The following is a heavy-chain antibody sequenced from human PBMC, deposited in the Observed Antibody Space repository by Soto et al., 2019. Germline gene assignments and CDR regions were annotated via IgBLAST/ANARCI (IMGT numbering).Heavy chain of an antibody. CDR2: VNVHNHIT. D-gene: IGHD1-26*01. Sequence: DQLVQSGAEVKKPGASVKVSCKGSGYSFDSFGISWVRQAPGQGLEWMGRVNVHNHITKYAQKFQGRVTMTTDTSTSTVYMEMRSLRSDDTAVYYCARDSRVGANSDACDVWGQGTMVTVSS. CDR1: GYSFDSFG. J-gene: IGHJ3*01. V-gene: IGHV1-18*01. CDR3: ARDSRVGANSDACDV.